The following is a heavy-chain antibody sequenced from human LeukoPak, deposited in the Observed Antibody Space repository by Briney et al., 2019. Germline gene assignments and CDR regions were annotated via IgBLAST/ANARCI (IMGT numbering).Heavy chain of an antibody. Sequence: HPGGSLRLSCAASGFTFSNAWMSWVRQAPGKGLEWVSYISSSSSTIYYADSVKGRFTISRDNAKNSLYLQMNSLRAEDTAVYYCARDSKDCSGGSCYSDYWGQGTLVTVSS. CDR2: ISSSSSTI. V-gene: IGHV3-48*04. D-gene: IGHD2-15*01. J-gene: IGHJ4*02. CDR3: ARDSKDCSGGSCYSDY. CDR1: GFTFSNAW.